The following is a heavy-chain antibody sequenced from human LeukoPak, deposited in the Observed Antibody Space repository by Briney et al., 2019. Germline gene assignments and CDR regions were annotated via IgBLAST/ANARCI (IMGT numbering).Heavy chain of an antibody. J-gene: IGHJ6*03. CDR3: ARDGYSYAPGYMDV. V-gene: IGHV1-18*01. Sequence: ASVKVSCKASGYTFTSYGISWVRQAPGQGLEWMGWISAYNGNTNYAQKLQGRATMTTDTSTSTAYMELRSLRSDDTAVYYCARDGYSYAPGYMDVWGKGTTVTVSS. CDR2: ISAYNGNT. CDR1: GYTFTSYG. D-gene: IGHD5-18*01.